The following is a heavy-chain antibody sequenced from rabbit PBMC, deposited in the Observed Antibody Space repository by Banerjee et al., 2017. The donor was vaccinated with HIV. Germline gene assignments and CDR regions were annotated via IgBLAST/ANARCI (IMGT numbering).Heavy chain of an antibody. CDR3: ARGWITMTMNL. J-gene: IGHJ4*01. Sequence: QSLEESGGGLVKPEGSLTLTCKASGFDLSSNAMCWVRQAPGKGLEWIACIYTSSGNTAYATWATGRFTISKTSSTTVTLQMTSLTAADTATYFCARGWITMTMNLWGPGTLVTVS. CDR1: GFDLSSNA. CDR2: IYTSSGNT. D-gene: IGHD2-1*01. V-gene: IGHV1S40*01.